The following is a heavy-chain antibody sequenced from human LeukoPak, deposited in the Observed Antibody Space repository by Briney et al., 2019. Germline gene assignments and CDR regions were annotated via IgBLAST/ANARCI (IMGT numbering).Heavy chain of an antibody. D-gene: IGHD3-9*01. V-gene: IGHV4-34*01. CDR3: ARDDILTGYSSDAFDI. CDR2: INHSGST. J-gene: IGHJ3*02. CDR1: GGSFSGYY. Sequence: SETLSLTCAVYGGSFSGYYWSWIRQPPGKGLEWIGEINHSGSTNYNPSLKSRVTISVDTSKNQFSLKLSSVTAADTAVYYCARDDILTGYSSDAFDIWGQGTMVTASS.